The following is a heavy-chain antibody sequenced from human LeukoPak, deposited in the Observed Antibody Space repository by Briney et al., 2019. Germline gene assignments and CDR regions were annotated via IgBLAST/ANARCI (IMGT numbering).Heavy chain of an antibody. Sequence: SETLSLTCAVSGYSIRSDYFWGWIRQSPGKGLEWVGAMSHSGSTFYNPSLRSRVTISEGPSKNQFSLRLTSVTAADTAVYYCARGAKGKLGFLRRYYYMDVWGKGTTVTVSS. V-gene: IGHV4-38-2*01. CDR1: GYSIRSDYF. D-gene: IGHD3-3*01. CDR2: MSHSGST. CDR3: ARGAKGKLGFLRRYYYMDV. J-gene: IGHJ6*03.